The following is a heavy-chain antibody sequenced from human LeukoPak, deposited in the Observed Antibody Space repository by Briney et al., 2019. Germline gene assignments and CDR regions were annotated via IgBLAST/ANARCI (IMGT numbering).Heavy chain of an antibody. CDR3: ARGGDGCPYYFDY. D-gene: IGHD5-24*01. V-gene: IGHV3-7*01. CDR2: IKQDGSEK. J-gene: IGHJ4*02. CDR1: GFTFSSYW. Sequence: GGSLRLSCAASGFTFSSYWMSWVRQAPGKGLEWVANIKQDGSEKYYVDSVKGRFTISRDNAKNSLYLQMNSLRAEDTAVYYCARGGDGCPYYFDYWGQGTLVTVSS.